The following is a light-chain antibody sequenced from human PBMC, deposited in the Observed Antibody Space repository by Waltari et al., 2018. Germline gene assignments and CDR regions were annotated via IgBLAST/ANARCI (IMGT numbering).Light chain of an antibody. V-gene: IGLV2-23*01. Sequence: QSALTQPASVSGSPGQSINISCTGTSSDVGSYNLVSWYQKYPGKAPKLMIYEGSKRPSGGSNRFSGSKSGNTASLTISGLQAEDEADYYCCSYAGSSTFYVFGTGTKVTVL. J-gene: IGLJ1*01. CDR3: CSYAGSSTFYV. CDR1: SSDVGSYNL. CDR2: EGS.